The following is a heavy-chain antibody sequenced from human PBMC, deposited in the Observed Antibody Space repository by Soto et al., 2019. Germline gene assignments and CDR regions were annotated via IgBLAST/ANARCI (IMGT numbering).Heavy chain of an antibody. CDR2: INSDGSST. D-gene: IGHD1-7*01. Sequence: GGSLRLSCAASGSTFSSYWMHWVRQAPGKGLVWVSRINSDGSSTTYADSVKGRFTMSRDNAKNTLYLQMNSLRDEDTAVFHCARETSSGGHYYMDVWGKGTTVTVSS. CDR3: ARETSSGGHYYMDV. CDR1: GSTFSSYW. J-gene: IGHJ6*03. V-gene: IGHV3-74*01.